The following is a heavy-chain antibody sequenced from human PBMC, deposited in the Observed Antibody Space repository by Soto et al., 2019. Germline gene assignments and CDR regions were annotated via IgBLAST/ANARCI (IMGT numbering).Heavy chain of an antibody. CDR1: GYSFTSYW. CDR2: IYPGDSDT. Sequence: GESLKISCKGSGYSFTSYWIGWVRQMPGKGLEWMGIIYPGDSDTRYSPSFQGQVTISADKSISTAYLQWSSLKASDTAMYYCARAYDSSGYQPLDAFDIWGQGTMVT. D-gene: IGHD3-22*01. J-gene: IGHJ3*02. V-gene: IGHV5-51*01. CDR3: ARAYDSSGYQPLDAFDI.